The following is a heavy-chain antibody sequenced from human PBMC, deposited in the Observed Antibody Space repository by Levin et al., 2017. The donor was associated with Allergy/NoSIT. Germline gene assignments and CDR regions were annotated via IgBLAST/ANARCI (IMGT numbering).Heavy chain of an antibody. CDR3: TRHSELAVIPRYFYGMDV. Sequence: GESLKISCSASGFTFDDYAMSWFRQAPGKGLEWVGFIRSKAYGRTTEYAASVRGRFTISREDSKTIAYLQMSSLKTEDTAVYYCTRHSELAVIPRYFYGMDVWGQGTTVTVSS. CDR2: IRSKAYGRTT. D-gene: IGHD3-16*02. V-gene: IGHV3-49*03. CDR1: GFTFDDYA. J-gene: IGHJ6*02.